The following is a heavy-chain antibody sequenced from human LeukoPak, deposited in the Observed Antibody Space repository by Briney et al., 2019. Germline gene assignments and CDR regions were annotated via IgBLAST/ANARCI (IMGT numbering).Heavy chain of an antibody. Sequence: GESLKISCKGSGYTFTNYWIGWVRQMPGKGLEWMGFIFPDDSDTRYSPSFQGQVTISADKSITTAYLQRSSLKASDSAMYYCARQPRYATGWYLDFWGQGTLVTVSS. CDR2: IFPDDSDT. CDR3: ARQPRYATGWYLDF. D-gene: IGHD2-8*02. V-gene: IGHV5-51*01. J-gene: IGHJ4*02. CDR1: GYTFTNYW.